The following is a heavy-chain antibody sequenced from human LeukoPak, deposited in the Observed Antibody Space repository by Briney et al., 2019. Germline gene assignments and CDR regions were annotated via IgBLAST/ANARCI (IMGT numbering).Heavy chain of an antibody. V-gene: IGHV3-11*04. CDR2: ISSSSSTI. CDR1: GFTFSDYY. D-gene: IGHD5-24*01. Sequence: GGSLRLSCAASGFTFSDYYMSWLRQAPGKGLEWVSYISSSSSTIYYADSVKGRFTISRDNAKNSLYLQMNSLRAEDTAVYYCARDLKEMVDAFDIWGQGTMVTVSS. CDR3: ARDLKEMVDAFDI. J-gene: IGHJ3*02.